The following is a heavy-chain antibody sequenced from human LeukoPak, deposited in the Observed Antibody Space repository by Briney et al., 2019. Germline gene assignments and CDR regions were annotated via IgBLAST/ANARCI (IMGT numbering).Heavy chain of an antibody. J-gene: IGHJ4*02. CDR3: ARDPPFDY. V-gene: IGHV3-21*01. CDR2: ISSSGTYI. CDR1: GFTFSSYN. Sequence: PGGSLRLSCAASGFTFSSYNMNWVRQAPGKGLEWVSSISSSGTYIYYADSVKGRLTISRDNAKNSLYLQMNSLRVDDTAMYYCARDPPFDYWGQGALVTVSS.